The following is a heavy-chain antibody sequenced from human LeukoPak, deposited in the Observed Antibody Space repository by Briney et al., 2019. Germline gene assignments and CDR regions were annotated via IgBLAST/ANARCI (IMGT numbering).Heavy chain of an antibody. CDR1: GFTFSSYS. Sequence: GSLRLSCAASGFTFSSYSMNWIRQPPGKGLEWIGSIYHSGSTYYNPSLKSRVTISVDTSKNQFSLKLSSVTAADTAVYYCARGSIVVVPADYWGQGTLVTVSS. V-gene: IGHV4-38-2*01. CDR2: IYHSGST. J-gene: IGHJ4*02. CDR3: ARGSIVVVPADY. D-gene: IGHD2-2*01.